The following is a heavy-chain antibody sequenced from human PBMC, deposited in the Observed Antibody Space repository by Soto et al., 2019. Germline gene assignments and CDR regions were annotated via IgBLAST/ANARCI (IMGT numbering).Heavy chain of an antibody. CDR1: GGSISSGGYC. V-gene: IGHV4-31*03. CDR3: ARGDSGWLNYYFDY. Sequence: QVQLQESGPGLVKPSQTLSLTCTVSGGSISSGGYCWSWIRQHPGKGLEWIGYIYYSGSTYYNPSLKSRVTISVDTSKNQFSLKLSSVTAADTAVYYCARGDSGWLNYYFDYWGQGTLVTVSS. J-gene: IGHJ4*02. CDR2: IYYSGST. D-gene: IGHD6-19*01.